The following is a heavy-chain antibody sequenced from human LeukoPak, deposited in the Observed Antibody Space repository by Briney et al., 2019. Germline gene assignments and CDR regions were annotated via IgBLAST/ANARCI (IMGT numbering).Heavy chain of an antibody. J-gene: IGHJ6*04. V-gene: IGHV3-53*01. D-gene: IGHD3-10*01. CDR1: GFTVSSNY. Sequence: GGSLRLSCAASGFTVSSNYMSWVRQAPGKGLEWVSVIYSGGSTYYAGSVKGRFTISRDNSKNTLYLQMNSLRAEDTAVYYCARESYGSGSAMPFYYYYYGMDVWGKGTTVTVSS. CDR3: ARESYGSGSAMPFYYYYYGMDV. CDR2: IYSGGST.